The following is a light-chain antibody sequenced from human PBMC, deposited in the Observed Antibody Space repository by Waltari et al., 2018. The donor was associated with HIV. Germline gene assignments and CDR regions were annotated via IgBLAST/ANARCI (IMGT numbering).Light chain of an antibody. CDR3: LQYDNVPLT. CDR2: DVS. V-gene: IGKV1-33*01. CDR1: QDITYY. J-gene: IGKJ4*01. Sequence: DIQMTQSPSSLSASVGDTVTITCQASQDITYYLNWYQHKPGKAPKLLIYDVSNLEIGVPSRFSGSGSGTDFTFTIRSLQPEDIATYYCLQYDNVPLTFGGGTKVEIK.